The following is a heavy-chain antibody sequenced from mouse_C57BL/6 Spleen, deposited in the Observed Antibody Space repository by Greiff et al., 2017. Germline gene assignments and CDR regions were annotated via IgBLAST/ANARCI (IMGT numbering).Heavy chain of an antibody. J-gene: IGHJ4*01. CDR3: ARDLGTGDYYAMDY. V-gene: IGHV5-4*01. CDR2: ISDGGSYT. Sequence: DVKLVESGAGLVKPGASLKLSCAASGFTFSSSAMSWVRQTPEKRLEWVATISDGGSYTYYPDNVKGRFTIAKDNAKNNLYLQMSHLKSEDTAMYYCARDLGTGDYYAMDYWGQGTSVTVSS. D-gene: IGHD3-3*01. CDR1: GFTFSSSA.